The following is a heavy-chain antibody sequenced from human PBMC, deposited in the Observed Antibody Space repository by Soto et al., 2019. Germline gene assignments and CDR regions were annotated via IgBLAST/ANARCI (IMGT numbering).Heavy chain of an antibody. CDR3: ARVSYYYYGVEV. V-gene: IGHV1-8*01. Sequence: DSVKVSCKASGYTFTSYDINWVRRATGQGLEWMGWMNPNSGNTGYAQKFQGRVTMTRNTSISTAYMELSSLRSEDTAVYYCARVSYYYYGVEVWGQGTTVTV. CDR2: MNPNSGNT. CDR1: GYTFTSYD. J-gene: IGHJ6*02.